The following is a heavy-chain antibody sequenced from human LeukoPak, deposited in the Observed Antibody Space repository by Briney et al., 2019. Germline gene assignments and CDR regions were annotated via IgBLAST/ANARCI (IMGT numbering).Heavy chain of an antibody. D-gene: IGHD1-26*01. Sequence: GGSLRLSCAASGFTFNTYAMTWVRQAPGKGLEWVSAIGADGRGTDYADSVKGRFTISRDNSKNMLYLQMNTLRADDTALYYCARRPGGTPDYWGLGTLVTVSS. CDR2: IGADGRGT. CDR1: GFTFNTYA. J-gene: IGHJ4*02. V-gene: IGHV3-23*01. CDR3: ARRPGGTPDY.